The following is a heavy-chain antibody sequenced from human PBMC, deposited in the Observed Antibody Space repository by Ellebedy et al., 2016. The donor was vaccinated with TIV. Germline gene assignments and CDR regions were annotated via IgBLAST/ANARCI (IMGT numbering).Heavy chain of an antibody. Sequence: MPSETLSLTCTVSGGSISSGDYYWSWIRQPPGKGLEWIGYIYYSGSTYYNPSLKSRVTISVDTSKNQFSLKLSSVTAADPAVFYCAREISYYYGMDVWGQGTTVTVSS. J-gene: IGHJ6*02. V-gene: IGHV4-30-4*01. CDR3: AREISYYYGMDV. CDR2: IYYSGST. CDR1: GGSISSGDYY. D-gene: IGHD3-3*01.